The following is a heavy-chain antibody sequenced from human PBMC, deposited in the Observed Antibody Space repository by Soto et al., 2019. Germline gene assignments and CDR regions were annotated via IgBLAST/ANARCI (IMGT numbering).Heavy chain of an antibody. V-gene: IGHV3-23*01. CDR1: GFTFSNYA. D-gene: IGHD5-18*01. Sequence: PGGSLRLSCAASGFTFSNYAMNWVRQAPGKGLEWVSGISGSTGNTYYADSLKGRFTISRDNSKNTVYLQMHSLRAEDTALYYCVKGEDSFGFTRFDFWGQGNLVTVSS. CDR3: VKGEDSFGFTRFDF. J-gene: IGHJ4*02. CDR2: ISGSTGNT.